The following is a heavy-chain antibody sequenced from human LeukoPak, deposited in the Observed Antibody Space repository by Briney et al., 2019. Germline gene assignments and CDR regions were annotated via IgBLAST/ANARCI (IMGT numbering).Heavy chain of an antibody. J-gene: IGHJ4*02. CDR1: GFTFSSYE. Sequence: GGSLRLSCAASGFTFSSYELNWVRQAPGKGLEWVAFIRFDGSNKYYADSVKGRFTISRDNSKNTLYLQMNSLRAEDTAVYYCARGPSGYHNTGGQGTLVTVSS. CDR3: ARGPSGYHNT. V-gene: IGHV3-30*02. D-gene: IGHD5-12*01. CDR2: IRFDGSNK.